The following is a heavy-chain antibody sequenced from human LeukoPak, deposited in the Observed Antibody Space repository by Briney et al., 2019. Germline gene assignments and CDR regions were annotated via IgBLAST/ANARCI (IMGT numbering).Heavy chain of an antibody. Sequence: ASVKVSCKASGYTFTSYDINWVRQAPGQGLEWLGWMNPNSGNTGYAQKFQGRVTMTRDTSISTAYMELNSLRSEDTAVHYCARDLYCSGGSCHSPAGRTYDYWGQGTLVTVSS. CDR1: GYTFTSYD. CDR3: ARDLYCSGGSCHSPAGRTYDY. J-gene: IGHJ4*02. V-gene: IGHV1-8*01. D-gene: IGHD2-15*01. CDR2: MNPNSGNT.